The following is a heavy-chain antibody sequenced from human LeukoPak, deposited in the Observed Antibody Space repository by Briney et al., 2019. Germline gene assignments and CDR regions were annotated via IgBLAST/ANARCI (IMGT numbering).Heavy chain of an antibody. Sequence: SETLSLTCAVYGGSFSGYDWSWIRQPPGKGLEWIGEINHSGSTNYNPSLKSRVTISVDTSKNQFSLKLSSVTAADTAVYCCSYSGSYYPDYWGQGTLVTVSS. CDR3: SYSGSYYPDY. CDR1: GGSFSGYD. D-gene: IGHD3-10*01. CDR2: INHSGST. V-gene: IGHV4-34*01. J-gene: IGHJ4*02.